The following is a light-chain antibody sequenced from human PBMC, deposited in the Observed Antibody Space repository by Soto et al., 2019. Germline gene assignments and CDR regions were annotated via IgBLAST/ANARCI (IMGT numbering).Light chain of an antibody. CDR1: QSVLCSSNNKNY. CDR2: WAS. J-gene: IGKJ1*01. V-gene: IGKV4-1*01. Sequence: DIVMTQSPDSLAVSLGERATINCKSSQSVLCSSNNKNYLAWYQQKPGQPPKLLIYWASIRKSGVPDRFSGSGSGTDFTLTISSLQAEDVAVYYCQQYYSTPPLFGQGTKVEIK. CDR3: QQYYSTPPL.